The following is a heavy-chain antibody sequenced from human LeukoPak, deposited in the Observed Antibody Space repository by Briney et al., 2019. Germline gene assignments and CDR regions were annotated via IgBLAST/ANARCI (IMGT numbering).Heavy chain of an antibody. J-gene: IGHJ4*02. CDR1: GFTFSDYY. D-gene: IGHD4-17*01. Sequence: GGSLRLSCAATGFTFSDYYMSWIRQAPGKGLEWVSYISSSSTYTNYADSVKGRFTISRDNAKNSLYLQMNSLRAEDTAVYYCAMYRTYGDRDYWGQGALVTVSS. CDR2: ISSSSTYT. CDR3: AMYRTYGDRDY. V-gene: IGHV3-11*06.